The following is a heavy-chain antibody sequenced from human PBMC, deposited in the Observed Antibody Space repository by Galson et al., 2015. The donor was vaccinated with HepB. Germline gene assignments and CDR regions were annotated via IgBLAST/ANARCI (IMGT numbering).Heavy chain of an antibody. CDR2: ISYDGNNR. CDR1: GFTFSSYS. D-gene: IGHD6-13*01. V-gene: IGHV3-30-3*01. J-gene: IGHJ1*01. CDR3: ASGGSDWYPTHEYFRH. Sequence: SLRLSCAASGFTFSSYSLSWVRQAPGKGLEWVAIISYDGNNRYYAESVKGRFTISRDNSRNILYLQMNSLRGEDTAVYYCASGGSDWYPTHEYFRHWGQGTLVTVSS.